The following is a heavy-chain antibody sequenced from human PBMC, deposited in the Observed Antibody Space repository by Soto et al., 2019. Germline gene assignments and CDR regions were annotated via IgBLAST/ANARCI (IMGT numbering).Heavy chain of an antibody. V-gene: IGHV1-24*01. CDR1: GYTLTELS. D-gene: IGHD6-6*01. CDR3: ATIWVAARPFDY. CDR2: FDPEDGET. J-gene: IGHJ4*02. Sequence: AASVKVSCKVSGYTLTELSMHWVRQAPGKGLEWMGGFDPEDGETIYAQKFQGRVTMTEDTSTDTAYMELSSLRSEDTAVYYCATIWVAARPFDYWGQGTLVTVSS.